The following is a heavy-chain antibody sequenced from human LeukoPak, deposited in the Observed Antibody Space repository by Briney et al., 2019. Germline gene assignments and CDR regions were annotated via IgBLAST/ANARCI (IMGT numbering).Heavy chain of an antibody. CDR1: GFTFSSYS. Sequence: QPGGSLRLSCAASGFTFSSYSMNWVRQAPGKGLEWVSYISSSSSTIYYADSVKGRFTISRDNAKNSLYLQMNSLRAEDMAVYYCARDSPGIAVAGTFLFDYWGQGTLVTVSS. D-gene: IGHD6-19*01. CDR2: ISSSSSTI. CDR3: ARDSPGIAVAGTFLFDY. J-gene: IGHJ4*02. V-gene: IGHV3-48*01.